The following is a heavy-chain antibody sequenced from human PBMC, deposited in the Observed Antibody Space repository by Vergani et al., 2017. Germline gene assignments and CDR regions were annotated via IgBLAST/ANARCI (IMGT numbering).Heavy chain of an antibody. J-gene: IGHJ4*02. CDR3: ARGGKRIIIVVPSTHL. Sequence: QVKLEESGGGVVQPGRSLRLSCAASGFSFGNYAMHWVRQAPGKGLEWVGVISYDGTEKKYADSVNGRFTISRDNSKKMMSLQLNSLRVEDTAVYYCARGGKRIIIVVPSTHLWGQGTQVSVS. V-gene: IGHV3-30-3*01. CDR1: GFSFGNYA. CDR2: ISYDGTEK. D-gene: IGHD3-10*01.